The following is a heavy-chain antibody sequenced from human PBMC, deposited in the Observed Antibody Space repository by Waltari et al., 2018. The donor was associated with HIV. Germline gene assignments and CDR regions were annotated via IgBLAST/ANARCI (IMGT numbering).Heavy chain of an antibody. CDR2: IYFSGST. V-gene: IGHV4-31*03. CDR3: ARDKDSSGYHFDY. Sequence: QVQLQESGPGLVKPSQTLSLTCTVSGGSISSGGYYWSWIRQHPGKGLGWIGYIYFSGSTYYNPSLKSRVTISVDTSKNQFSLKLSSVTAADTAVYYCARDKDSSGYHFDYWGQGTLVTVSS. J-gene: IGHJ4*02. D-gene: IGHD3-22*01. CDR1: GGSISSGGYY.